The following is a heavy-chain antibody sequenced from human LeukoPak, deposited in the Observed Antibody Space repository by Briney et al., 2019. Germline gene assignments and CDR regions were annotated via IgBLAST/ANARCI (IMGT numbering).Heavy chain of an antibody. V-gene: IGHV1-69*04. Sequence: GASVKVSCKASGGTFSSYAISWVRQAPGQGLEWMGRIIPILGIANYAQKFQGRVTITADKSTSTAYMELSSLRSEDTAVYYCASTPRSGNFNFDYWGQGTLVTVSS. CDR3: ASTPRSGNFNFDY. CDR2: IIPILGIA. J-gene: IGHJ4*02. D-gene: IGHD3-3*01. CDR1: GGTFSSYA.